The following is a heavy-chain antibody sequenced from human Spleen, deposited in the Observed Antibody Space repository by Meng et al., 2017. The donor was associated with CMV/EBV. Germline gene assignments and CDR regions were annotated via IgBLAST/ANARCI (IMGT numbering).Heavy chain of an antibody. Sequence: GESLKISCAASGFTFSRFRMHWVRQAPGKGLVWVSQISADATATRYADSVKGRFTISRDNAKNTLYLQMDSLRAEDTALYYCARDSRGNDYPVLNLWGHGTLVTVSS. CDR2: ISADATAT. CDR3: ARDSRGNDYPVLNL. D-gene: IGHD4-11*01. J-gene: IGHJ2*01. V-gene: IGHV3-74*01. CDR1: GFTFSRFR.